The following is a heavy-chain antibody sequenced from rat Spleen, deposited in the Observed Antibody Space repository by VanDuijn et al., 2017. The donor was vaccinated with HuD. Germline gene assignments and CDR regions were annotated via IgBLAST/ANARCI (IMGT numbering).Heavy chain of an antibody. V-gene: IGHV5-29*01. J-gene: IGHJ3*01. D-gene: IGHD1-4*01. CDR3: ARGDPGMG. CDR1: GFTFSDYG. Sequence: EVQLVESGGGLVQPGSPLKLSCAASGFTFSDYGMAWVRQAPTKGLEWVATISYGDSSGHSSTYYRDSVKGRFTISRDNAKNTGYLQMNNLRSEDTAMYYCARGDPGMGWGQGTLVTVSS. CDR2: ISYGDSSGHSST.